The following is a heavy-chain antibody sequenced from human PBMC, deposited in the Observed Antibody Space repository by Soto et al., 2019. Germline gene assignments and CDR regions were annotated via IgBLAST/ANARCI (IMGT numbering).Heavy chain of an antibody. Sequence: AGGSLRLSCAASGFSVSDCAMSWVRQAPGKGLEWVSSISGSGDGTYYGDSVKGRFTLSRDTSQKTLYLQMNNLRGEDTAVYFCTKSRRSVLMVYGFGGMDVWGRGTTVTVSS. CDR1: GFSVSDCA. J-gene: IGHJ6*02. D-gene: IGHD2-8*01. CDR2: ISGSGDGT. CDR3: TKSRRSVLMVYGFGGMDV. V-gene: IGHV3-23*01.